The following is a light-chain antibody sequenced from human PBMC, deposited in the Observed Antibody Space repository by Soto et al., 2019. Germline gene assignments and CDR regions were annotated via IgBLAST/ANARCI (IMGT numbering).Light chain of an antibody. Sequence: DIVMTQSPDSLAVSLGERATINRKSSQSILYSSNNKNYLAWYQQKPGQPPNLLIYWASTRESGVPDRFSGSGSGTDFTLTISNLQPEDVAVYYCQHYYTTPRTFGQGTKVDIK. CDR3: QHYYTTPRT. CDR1: QSILYSSNNKNY. J-gene: IGKJ1*01. V-gene: IGKV4-1*01. CDR2: WAS.